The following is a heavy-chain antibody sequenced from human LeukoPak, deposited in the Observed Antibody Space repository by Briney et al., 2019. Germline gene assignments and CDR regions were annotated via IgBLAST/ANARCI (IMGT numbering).Heavy chain of an antibody. CDR2: IYYSGST. V-gene: IGHV4-59*01. D-gene: IGHD2-2*02. Sequence: SETLSLTCTVSGGSISSYYLSWIRQPPGKGLEWIGYIYYSGSTNYNPSLKSRVTISVDTSKNQFSLKLSSVTAADTAVYYCARDGTLGYCSSTSCYRGRYYYYYMDVWGKGTTVTVSS. CDR1: GGSISSYY. CDR3: ARDGTLGYCSSTSCYRGRYYYYYMDV. J-gene: IGHJ6*03.